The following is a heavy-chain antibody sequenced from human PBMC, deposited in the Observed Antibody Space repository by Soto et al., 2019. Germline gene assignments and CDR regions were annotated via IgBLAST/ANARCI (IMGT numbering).Heavy chain of an antibody. Sequence: SETLSLTCAVYGGSFSGYYWSWIRQPPGKGLEWIGEINHSGSTNCNPSLKSRVTISVDTSKNQFSLKLSSVTAADTAVYYCARGLHYYGSGSYYEENYYYYGMDVWGQGTTVTVSS. CDR3: ARGLHYYGSGSYYEENYYYYGMDV. V-gene: IGHV4-34*01. CDR1: GGSFSGYY. J-gene: IGHJ6*02. D-gene: IGHD3-10*01. CDR2: INHSGST.